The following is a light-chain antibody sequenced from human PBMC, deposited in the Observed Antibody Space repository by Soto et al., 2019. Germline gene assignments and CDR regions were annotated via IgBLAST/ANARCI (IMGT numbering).Light chain of an antibody. CDR3: QQYNDWPFT. CDR1: QSVSSSY. Sequence: EIVLTQSPGTLSLSPGERATLSCRASQSVSSSYLAWYQQKPGQAPRLLIYGASTRATGVPARFSGSGSGTEFTLTISSLQSEDFAVYYCQQYNDWPFTLGGGTKVDIK. J-gene: IGKJ4*01. V-gene: IGKV3-15*01. CDR2: GAS.